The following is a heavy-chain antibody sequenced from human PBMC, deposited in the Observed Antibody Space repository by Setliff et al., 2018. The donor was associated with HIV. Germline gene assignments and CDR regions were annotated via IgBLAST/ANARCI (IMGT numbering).Heavy chain of an antibody. J-gene: IGHJ2*01. CDR3: ARGLSSGWYGYWYFDL. V-gene: IGHV4-61*09. CDR1: GDSVTSDSYY. D-gene: IGHD6-19*01. Sequence: SETLSLTCTVSGDSVTSDSYYWSWIRQPAGKGLEWIGHIYTSGSTDYNPSLKSRVTISVDMSKNQFSLRLTSVTAADTAVYYCARGLSSGWYGYWYFDLWGRGTLVTVSS. CDR2: IYTSGST.